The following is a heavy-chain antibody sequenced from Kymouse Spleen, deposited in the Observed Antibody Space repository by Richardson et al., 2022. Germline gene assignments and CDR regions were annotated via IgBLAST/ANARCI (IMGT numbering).Heavy chain of an antibody. D-gene: IGHD2-8*01. CDR2: IWYDGSNK. V-gene: IGHV3-33*01. CDR1: GFTFSSYG. J-gene: IGHJ6*02. CDR3: ASPCTNGVCDYYYGMDV. Sequence: QVQLVESGGGVVQPGRSLRLSCAASGFTFSSYGMHWVRQAPGKGLEWVAVIWYDGSNKYYADSVKGRFTISRDNSKNTLYLQMNSLRAEDTAVYYCASPCTNGVCDYYYGMDVWGQGTTVTVSS.